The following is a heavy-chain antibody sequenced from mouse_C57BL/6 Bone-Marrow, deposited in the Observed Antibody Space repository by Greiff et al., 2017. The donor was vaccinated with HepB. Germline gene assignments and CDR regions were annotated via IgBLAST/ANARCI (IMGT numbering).Heavy chain of an antibody. D-gene: IGHD2-5*01. J-gene: IGHJ3*01. CDR2: INPNYGTT. Sequence: EVQLQQSGPELVKPGASVKISCKASGYSFTDYTMNWVKQSNGQSLEWIGVINPNYGTTSYNQKFKGKATLTVDQSTSTASMQLNSLTSEPAAVYCCARHSNCGGPFAYWGQGTLVTVAA. V-gene: IGHV1-39*01. CDR1: GYSFTDYT. CDR3: ARHSNCGGPFAY.